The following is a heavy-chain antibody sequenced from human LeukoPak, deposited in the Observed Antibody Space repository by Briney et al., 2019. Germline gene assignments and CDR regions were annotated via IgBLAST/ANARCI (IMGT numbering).Heavy chain of an antibody. V-gene: IGHV3-20*04. CDR3: AREYYYDSSGYTFDY. CDR2: INWNGGST. D-gene: IGHD3-22*01. CDR1: AFTFDDYG. J-gene: IGHJ4*02. Sequence: GGSLRLSCAASAFTFDDYGMSWVRQAPGKGLDWVSGINWNGGSTGYADSVKGRFPISTDNAKSSLYLQMNSLRAEDTALYYCAREYYYDSSGYTFDYWGQGTLVTVSS.